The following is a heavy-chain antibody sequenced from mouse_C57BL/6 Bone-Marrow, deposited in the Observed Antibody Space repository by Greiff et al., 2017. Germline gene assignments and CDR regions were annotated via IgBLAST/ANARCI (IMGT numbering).Heavy chain of an antibody. V-gene: IGHV5-4*01. CDR1: GFTFSSYA. Sequence: EVKLVEPGGGLVKPGGSLKLSCAASGFTFSSYAMPWVRQTPEKRLEWVATISDGGSYTYSPENVKGRFTISRAPANNNLYQRMGHLKSEDTAMYYCARDSRLAWYFDVWGTGTTVTVSS. J-gene: IGHJ1*03. CDR3: ARDSRLAWYFDV. CDR2: ISDGGSYT.